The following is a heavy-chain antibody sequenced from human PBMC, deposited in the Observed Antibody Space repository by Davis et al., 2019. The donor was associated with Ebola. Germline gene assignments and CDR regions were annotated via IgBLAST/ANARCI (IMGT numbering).Heavy chain of an antibody. Sequence: LSLTCAASGFTFDDYAMHWVRQAPGKGLEWVSLISGDGGSTYYADSVKGRFTISRDNSKNSLYLQMNSLRTEDTALYYCAKDKVPALYYYGMDVWGQGTTVTVSS. CDR3: AKDKVPALYYYGMDV. V-gene: IGHV3-43*02. CDR2: ISGDGGST. J-gene: IGHJ6*02. CDR1: GFTFDDYA. D-gene: IGHD2-2*01.